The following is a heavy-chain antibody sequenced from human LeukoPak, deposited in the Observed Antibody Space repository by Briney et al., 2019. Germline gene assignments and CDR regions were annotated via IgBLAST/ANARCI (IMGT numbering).Heavy chain of an antibody. Sequence: SETLSLTCTASGGSISSYYWSWIRQPPGKGLEWIGYIYYSGSTNYNPSLKSRVTISVDTSKNQFSLKLSSVTAADTAVYYCARDLVGISSQYGMDVWGQGTTVTVSS. CDR1: GGSISSYY. J-gene: IGHJ6*02. D-gene: IGHD2-15*01. V-gene: IGHV4-59*01. CDR2: IYYSGST. CDR3: ARDLVGISSQYGMDV.